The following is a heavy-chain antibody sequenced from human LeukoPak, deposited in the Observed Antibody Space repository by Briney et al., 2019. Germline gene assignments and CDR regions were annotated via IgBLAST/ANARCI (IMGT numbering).Heavy chain of an antibody. D-gene: IGHD2-15*01. CDR1: GFTFSTYA. Sequence: GGSLRLSCAASGFTFSTYAMSWVRQAPGKGLEWVSSFSGSGGNTYYAYSVMGRFTISRDNSKNTLYLQLNSLRAEDTAVYYCAKSGLNRFDYWGQGTLGTVSS. V-gene: IGHV3-23*01. CDR3: AKSGLNRFDY. CDR2: FSGSGGNT. J-gene: IGHJ4*02.